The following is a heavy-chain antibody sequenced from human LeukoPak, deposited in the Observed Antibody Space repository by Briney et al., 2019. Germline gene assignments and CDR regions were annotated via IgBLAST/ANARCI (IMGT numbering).Heavy chain of an antibody. J-gene: IGHJ5*02. V-gene: IGHV4-59*01. D-gene: IGHD1-26*01. CDR2: IYYSGST. CDR3: ARDRSAFDP. Sequence: PSETLSLTCTVSGCSISGNYWSWIRQSPGKGLEWIGYIYYSGSTSYNPSLKSRVTISVDTPKNQFSLKENSVNAADPAVYYCARDRSAFDPWGQGTLVTVSS. CDR1: GCSISGNY.